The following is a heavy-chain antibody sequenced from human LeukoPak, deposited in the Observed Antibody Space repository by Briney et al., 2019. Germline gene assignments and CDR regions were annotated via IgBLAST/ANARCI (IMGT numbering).Heavy chain of an antibody. CDR1: GFTLSNSA. D-gene: IGHD3-22*01. J-gene: IGHJ4*02. CDR3: AKDLGGAMIVVV. CDR2: ISSSGGNT. V-gene: IGHV3-23*01. Sequence: GGSLRLSCAASGFTLSNSAMSWVRQTPGKGLEWVSTISSSGGNTYYADSVKGRFTISRDNSKNTLYLQMNSLRAEDTAIYYCAKDLGGAMIVVVGGQGTLVTVSS.